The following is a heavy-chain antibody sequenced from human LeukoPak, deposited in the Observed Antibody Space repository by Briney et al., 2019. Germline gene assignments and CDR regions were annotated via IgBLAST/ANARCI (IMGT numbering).Heavy chain of an antibody. Sequence: SETLSLTCAVYGGSFSGYYWSWIRQPPGKGLEWIGEINHSGSTNYNPSLKSRVTISVDTSKNQFSLKLSSVTAADTAVYYCARRLYCSGGSCYSLFNWFDPWGQGTLVTVSS. V-gene: IGHV4-34*01. CDR3: ARRLYCSGGSCYSLFNWFDP. CDR2: INHSGST. J-gene: IGHJ5*02. CDR1: GGSFSGYY. D-gene: IGHD2-15*01.